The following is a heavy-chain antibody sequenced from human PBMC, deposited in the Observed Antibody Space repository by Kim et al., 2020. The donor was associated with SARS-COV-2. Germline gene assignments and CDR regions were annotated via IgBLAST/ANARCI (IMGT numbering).Heavy chain of an antibody. CDR3: ARGESGYYSSWFDP. D-gene: IGHD3-3*01. J-gene: IGHJ5*02. V-gene: IGHV1-69*01. Sequence: AQKCQGRVTITADESASTAYMGLSSLRSEDTAVYYCARGESGYYSSWFDPWGQGTLVTVSS.